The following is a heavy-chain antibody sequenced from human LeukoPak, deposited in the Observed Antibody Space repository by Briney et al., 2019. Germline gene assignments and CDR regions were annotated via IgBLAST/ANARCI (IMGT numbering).Heavy chain of an antibody. Sequence: SPTLSLTCAISGDSVASNRAAWNWIRQSPSRGLEWLGRTYYRSKWYNEYAVSMKGRININPDSSRNQFSLQLNSMTPDDTAVYYCYGGRGRDYWGQGTLVTVSS. V-gene: IGHV6-1*01. CDR2: TYYRSKWYN. CDR3: YGGRGRDY. J-gene: IGHJ4*02. CDR1: GDSVASNRAA. D-gene: IGHD4-23*01.